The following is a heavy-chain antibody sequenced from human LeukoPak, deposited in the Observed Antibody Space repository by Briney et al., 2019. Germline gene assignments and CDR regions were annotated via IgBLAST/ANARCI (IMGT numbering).Heavy chain of an antibody. V-gene: IGHV3-66*01. D-gene: IGHD1-26*01. Sequence: GGSLRLSCTASGFTVSNNYMSWVRQAPGEGLEWVSVIYSGGSKYHADSVKGRFIISRDNSKNTLSLQMSSLRAEDTAMYYCARYRGSDFGYFDYWGQGTLVTVSS. CDR1: GFTVSNNY. CDR3: ARYRGSDFGYFDY. J-gene: IGHJ4*02. CDR2: IYSGGSK.